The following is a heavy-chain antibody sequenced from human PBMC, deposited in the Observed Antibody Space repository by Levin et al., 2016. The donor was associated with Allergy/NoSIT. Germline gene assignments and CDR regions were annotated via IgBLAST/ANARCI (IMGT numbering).Heavy chain of an antibody. CDR2: IYYSGST. CDR3: ARHIGYSSYYGMDV. CDR1: GGSISSSSYY. J-gene: IGHJ6*02. D-gene: IGHD6-13*01. Sequence: SETLSLTCTVSGGSISSSSYYWGWIRQPPGKGLEWIGSIYYSGSTYYNPSLKSRVTISVDTSKNQFSLKLSSVTAADTAVYYCARHIGYSSYYGMDVWGQGTTVTVSS. V-gene: IGHV4-39*01.